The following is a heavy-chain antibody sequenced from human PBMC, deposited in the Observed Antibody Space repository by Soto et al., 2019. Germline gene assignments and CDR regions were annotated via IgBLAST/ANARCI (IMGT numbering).Heavy chain of an antibody. CDR3: ARADKYFNWLDP. CDR1: GGSFSGYY. D-gene: IGHD2-2*01. V-gene: IGHV4-34*01. J-gene: IGHJ5*02. Sequence: ASETLSLTCAVYGGSFSGYYWSWLRQPPGKGLEWIGEINHSGSTNYNPSLKSRVTISVDRSKNQFSLKLSSVTAADTAVYYCARADKYFNWLDPWGQGTLVTVSS. CDR2: INHSGST.